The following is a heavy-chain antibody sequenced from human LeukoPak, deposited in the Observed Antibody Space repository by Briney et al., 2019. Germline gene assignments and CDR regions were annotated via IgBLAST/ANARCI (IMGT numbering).Heavy chain of an antibody. V-gene: IGHV3-30*02. CDR3: AKRTVAYYFDY. CDR2: IRYDGSNK. D-gene: IGHD6-19*01. Sequence: GGSLRLSCAASGFTFSSYGMHWVRQAPGKGLEWVAFIRYDGSNKYYADSAKGRFTISRDNSKNTLYLQMNSLRAEDAAVYYCAKRTVAYYFDYWGQGTLVTVSS. CDR1: GFTFSSYG. J-gene: IGHJ4*02.